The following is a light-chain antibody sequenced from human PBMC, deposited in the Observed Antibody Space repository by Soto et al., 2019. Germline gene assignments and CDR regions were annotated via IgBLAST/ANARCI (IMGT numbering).Light chain of an antibody. Sequence: IQLTQSPSSLSASVGDRVTITCRASQDISSYLAWYQQRQGKATKLLIYAASTLQRGAPSRFSGSGSGTDFTLTISSLQPEDFATYYCQQLNSYLWTFGQGTKVEIK. CDR2: AAS. J-gene: IGKJ1*01. CDR3: QQLNSYLWT. CDR1: QDISSY. V-gene: IGKV1-9*01.